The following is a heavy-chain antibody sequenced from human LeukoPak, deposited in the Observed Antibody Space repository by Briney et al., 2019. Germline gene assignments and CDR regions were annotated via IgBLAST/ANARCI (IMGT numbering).Heavy chain of an antibody. CDR2: IYSGGST. CDR3: ARDHSYGYFDY. CDR1: GFTASSNY. Sequence: PGGSPRLSCAASGFTASSNYMSWVSQAQGKGPEWVSVIYSGGSTYYADSVKGRFTISRDNSKTTLYLQRNSLRAEDTAVYYCARDHSYGYFDYWGQGTLVTVSS. V-gene: IGHV3-53*01. J-gene: IGHJ4*02. D-gene: IGHD5-18*01.